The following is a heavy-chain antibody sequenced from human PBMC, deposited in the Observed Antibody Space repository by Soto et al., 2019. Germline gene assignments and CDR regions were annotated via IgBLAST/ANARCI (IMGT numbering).Heavy chain of an antibody. CDR3: ARPWGGDYYDSSGPNWFDP. CDR2: IYYSGST. D-gene: IGHD3-22*01. CDR1: GGSISSSSYY. Sequence: KTSETLSLTCTVSGGSISSSSYYWGWIRQPPGKGLEWIGSIYYSGSTYYNPSLKSRVTISVDTSKNQFSLKLSSVTAADTAVYYCARPWGGDYYDSSGPNWFDPWGQGTLVTVSS. J-gene: IGHJ5*02. V-gene: IGHV4-39*01.